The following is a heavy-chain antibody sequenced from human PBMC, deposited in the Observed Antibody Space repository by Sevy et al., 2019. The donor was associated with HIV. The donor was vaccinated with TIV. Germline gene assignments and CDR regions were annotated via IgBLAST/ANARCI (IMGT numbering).Heavy chain of an antibody. CDR1: GYSISSGYY. J-gene: IGHJ4*02. Sequence: SETLSLTCAVSGYSISSGYYWGWIRQPPGKGLEWIGSIYHSGSTYYNPSLKSRVTISVDTSKNQFSLKLSSVTAADTAVYYCARDSRENYYGSGSYYDYWGQGTLVTVTS. CDR2: IYHSGST. V-gene: IGHV4-38-2*02. D-gene: IGHD3-10*01. CDR3: ARDSRENYYGSGSYYDY.